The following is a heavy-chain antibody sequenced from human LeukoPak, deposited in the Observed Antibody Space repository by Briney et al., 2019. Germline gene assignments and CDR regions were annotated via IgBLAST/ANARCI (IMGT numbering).Heavy chain of an antibody. CDR2: IYPDDSDT. CDR3: ARRGDSDFRID. CDR1: RHSFHSQW. V-gene: IGHV5-51*01. D-gene: IGHD2-21*02. Sequence: GESLKISCKGPRHSFHSQWIGWVRQMPGKGLEWMGIIYPDDSDTRYSPSFQGQVAISADKSISTAYLQWNSLEASDSAIYYCARRGDSDFRIDWGQGTLVTVSS. J-gene: IGHJ4*02.